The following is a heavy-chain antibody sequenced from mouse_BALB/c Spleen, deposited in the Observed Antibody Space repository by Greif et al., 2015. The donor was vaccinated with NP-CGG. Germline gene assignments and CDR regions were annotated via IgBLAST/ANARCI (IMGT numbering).Heavy chain of an antibody. J-gene: IGHJ4*01. CDR1: GYTFTDYY. Sequence: QVQLQQSGPELVKPGASVKISCKASGYTFTDYYINWVKQKPGQGLELIGWIYPGSGNTKYNEKFKGKATLTVDTSSSTAYMQLSSLTSEDTAVYFCARRTGTEAMDYWGQGTSVTVSS. V-gene: IGHV1-84*02. CDR3: ARRTGTEAMDY. CDR2: IYPGSGNT. D-gene: IGHD4-1*01.